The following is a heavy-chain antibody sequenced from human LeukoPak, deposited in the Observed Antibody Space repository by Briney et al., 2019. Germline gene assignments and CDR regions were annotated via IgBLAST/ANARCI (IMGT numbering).Heavy chain of an antibody. V-gene: IGHV3-74*01. Sequence: GGSLRLSCAASGITFSYYWMHWVRQAPGKGLVWVSRINSDGTGTSYADSVKGRFTISRDNAKNTVYLQMNSLRAEDTAVYYCARRATNWGSAFDIWGQGTMVTVSS. CDR3: ARRATNWGSAFDI. J-gene: IGHJ3*02. D-gene: IGHD7-27*01. CDR1: GITFSYYW. CDR2: INSDGTGT.